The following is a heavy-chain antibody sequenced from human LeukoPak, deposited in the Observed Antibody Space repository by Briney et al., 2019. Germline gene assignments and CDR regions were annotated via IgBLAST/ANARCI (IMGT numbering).Heavy chain of an antibody. CDR2: ISSSSSYI. D-gene: IGHD6-13*01. CDR1: GFTFSSYS. J-gene: IGHJ4*02. V-gene: IGHV3-21*01. CDR3: ARDGKSSSWYDY. Sequence: GGSLRLSCAASGFTFSSYSMNWVRQAPGKGLEWVSSISSSSSYIYYADSVKGRFTFSRDNAKNSLYLQMNSLRAEDTAVYYCARDGKSSSWYDYWGQGTLVTVSS.